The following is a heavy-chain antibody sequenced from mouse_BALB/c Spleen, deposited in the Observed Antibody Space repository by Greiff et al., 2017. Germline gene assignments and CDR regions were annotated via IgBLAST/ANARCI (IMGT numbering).Heavy chain of an antibody. Sequence: VQLQQPGAELMKPGASVKISCKATGYTFSSYWIEWVKQRPGHGLEWIGEILPGSGSTNYNEKFKGKATFTADTSSNTAYMQLSSLTSEDSAVYYCARKGYHYAMDYWGQGTSVTVSS. CDR1: GYTFSSYW. CDR3: ARKGYHYAMDY. D-gene: IGHD5-1-1*01. CDR2: ILPGSGST. V-gene: IGHV1-9*01. J-gene: IGHJ4*01.